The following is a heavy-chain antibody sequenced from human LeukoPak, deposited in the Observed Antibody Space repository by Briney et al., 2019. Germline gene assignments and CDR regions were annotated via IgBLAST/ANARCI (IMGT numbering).Heavy chain of an antibody. V-gene: IGHV4-59*08. J-gene: IGHJ4*02. CDR1: GGSISSYY. Sequence: PSETLSLTCTVSGGSISSYYWSWIRQPPGKGLEWIGYVYYSGSTNYNPSLKSRVTISVDTSKNQFSLKLSSVTAADTAVYYCARGGIAAAVYWGQGTLVTVSS. CDR3: ARGGIAAAVY. D-gene: IGHD6-13*01. CDR2: VYYSGST.